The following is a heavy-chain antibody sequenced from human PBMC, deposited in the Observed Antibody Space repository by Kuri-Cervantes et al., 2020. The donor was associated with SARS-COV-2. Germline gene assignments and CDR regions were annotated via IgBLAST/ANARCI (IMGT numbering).Heavy chain of an antibody. Sequence: GESLKISCAASGFTFSDYYMSWIRQAPGKGLEWVGRIKSKTDGGTTDYAAPVKGRFTISRDDSKNTLYLQMNSLKTEDTAVYYCTTDSTAAYCGGDCYPFGYWGQGTLVTVSS. CDR3: TTDSTAAYCGGDCYPFGY. V-gene: IGHV3-15*01. D-gene: IGHD2-21*01. CDR2: IKSKTDGGTT. CDR1: GFTFSDYY. J-gene: IGHJ4*02.